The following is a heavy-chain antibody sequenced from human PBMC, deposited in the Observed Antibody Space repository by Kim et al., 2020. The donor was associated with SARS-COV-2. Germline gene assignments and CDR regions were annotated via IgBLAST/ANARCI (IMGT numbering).Heavy chain of an antibody. CDR1: GFTLSSYT. CDR2: IRGFSTTT. D-gene: IGHD3-3*01. Sequence: GGSLRLSCATSGFTLSSYTMNWVRQAPGKGLEWVSSIRGFSTTTKNADSVKGRFTISRDNTKNSLYLQMNSLRAEDTAVYYCVRENDLAVAIWGQG. CDR3: VRENDLAVAI. J-gene: IGHJ3*02. V-gene: IGHV3-48*04.